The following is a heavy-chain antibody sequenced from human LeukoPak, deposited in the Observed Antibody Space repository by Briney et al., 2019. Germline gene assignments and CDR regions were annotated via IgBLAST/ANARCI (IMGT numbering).Heavy chain of an antibody. CDR1: GGTFSSYA. CDR2: IIPIFGTA. Sequence: ASVKVSCKASGGTFSSYAISWVRQAPGQGLEWMGGIIPIFGTANYAQKFQGRVTITADKSTSTAYMELSSLRSEDTAVYYCARSGERYYDFWSGYYDYYYYMDVWGKGTTVTVSS. V-gene: IGHV1-69*06. J-gene: IGHJ6*03. D-gene: IGHD3-3*01. CDR3: ARSGERYYDFWSGYYDYYYYMDV.